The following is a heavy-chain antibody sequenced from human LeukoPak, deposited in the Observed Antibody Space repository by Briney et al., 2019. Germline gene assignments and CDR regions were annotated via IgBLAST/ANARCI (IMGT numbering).Heavy chain of an antibody. CDR1: GGCISSYY. Sequence: SETLSLTCTVSGGCISSYYWSWIRQPPGKGLEWIGYIYYSGSTNYNPSLKSRVTISVDTSKNQFSLKLSSVTAADTAVYYCARAATVVTPFDYWGQGTLVTVSS. D-gene: IGHD4-23*01. V-gene: IGHV4-59*01. CDR3: ARAATVVTPFDY. CDR2: IYYSGST. J-gene: IGHJ4*02.